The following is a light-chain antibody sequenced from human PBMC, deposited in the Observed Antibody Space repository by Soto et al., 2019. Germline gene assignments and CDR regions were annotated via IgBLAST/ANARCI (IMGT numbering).Light chain of an antibody. J-gene: IGKJ4*01. V-gene: IGKV3-20*01. CDR1: EFVTSTY. CDR3: QQFSSYPLT. Sequence: EIVFTRSPATLSLSPRGRATLSCRAREFVTSTYLAWYQQKSGQAPRLLIYGGSNRATGIPDRVRGGGSGSDVTLTISRLEPEDVAVYYCQQFSSYPLTFGGGTKVDIK. CDR2: GGS.